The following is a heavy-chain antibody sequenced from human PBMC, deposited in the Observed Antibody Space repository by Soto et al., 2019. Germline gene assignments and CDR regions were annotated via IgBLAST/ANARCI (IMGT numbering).Heavy chain of an antibody. CDR2: ISGSGGST. V-gene: IGHV3-23*01. J-gene: IGHJ6*02. D-gene: IGHD2-2*02. CDR1: GFTFSSYA. CDR3: GGYQLLYSNCYGMDV. Sequence: LRLSCAASGFTFSSYAMSWVRQAPGKGLEWVSAISGSGGSTYYADSVKGRFTISRDNSKNTLYLQMNSLRAEDTAVYYCGGYQLLYSNCYGMDVWGQGTTVTVSS.